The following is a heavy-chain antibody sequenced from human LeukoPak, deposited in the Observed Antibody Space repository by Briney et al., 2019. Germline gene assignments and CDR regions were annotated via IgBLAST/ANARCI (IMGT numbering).Heavy chain of an antibody. D-gene: IGHD3-16*02. CDR2: INPNSGDT. V-gene: IGHV1-2*02. J-gene: IGHJ4*02. CDR1: GYTFTGYY. Sequence: ASVKVSCKASGYTFTGYYIHWVRQAPGQGLEWMGWINPNSGDTNYAQKLQGRVTMTTDTSTSTAYMELRSLRSDDTAVYYCARDLRDYVWGSYRPSDYWGQGTLVTVSS. CDR3: ARDLRDYVWGSYRPSDY.